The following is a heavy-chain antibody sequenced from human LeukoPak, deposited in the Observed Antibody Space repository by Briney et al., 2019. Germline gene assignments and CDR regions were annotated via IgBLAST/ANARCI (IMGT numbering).Heavy chain of an antibody. CDR1: RFTFRNYA. Sequence: PGGSLRLSCAASRFTFRNYAMSWVRQAPGRGLEWLSIISGTADSKYYADSVKGRFTISRDNPRSTLYPEMKSLRAEDTAVYYCAKADATIGGAFDTWGQGTMVIVSS. CDR2: ISGTADSK. D-gene: IGHD3-16*01. J-gene: IGHJ3*02. V-gene: IGHV3-23*01. CDR3: AKADATIGGAFDT.